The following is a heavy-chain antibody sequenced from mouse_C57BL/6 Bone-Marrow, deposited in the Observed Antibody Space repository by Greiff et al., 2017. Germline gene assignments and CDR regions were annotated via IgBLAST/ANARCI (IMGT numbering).Heavy chain of an antibody. D-gene: IGHD2-4*01. Sequence: DVMLVESGGGLVQPGGSLSLSCAASGFTFTDYYMSWVRQPPGKALEWLGFIRTKANGYTTEYSASGKGRFTISSDNSQSILYLQMNALRAEDSPTYYCARYSGVDYDYGKYFAVWGTGTTVTVSS. J-gene: IGHJ1*03. CDR3: ARYSGVDYDYGKYFAV. CDR1: GFTFTDYY. CDR2: IRTKANGYTT. V-gene: IGHV7-3*01.